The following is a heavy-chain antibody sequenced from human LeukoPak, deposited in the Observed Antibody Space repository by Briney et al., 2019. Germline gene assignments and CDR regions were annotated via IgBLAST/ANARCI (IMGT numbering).Heavy chain of an antibody. V-gene: IGHV1-2*02. CDR2: INPNSGGT. CDR1: GYTFTGYY. Sequence: GASVKVSCKASGYTFTGYYMHWVRQAPGQGLEWMGWINPNSGGTNYAQKFQGRVTMTRDTSITTAYIDMRRLRSDDTAMYYCARVWYGRHSYGATELRYYFDYWGQGTLVTVSS. D-gene: IGHD4/OR15-4a*01. CDR3: ARVWYGRHSYGATELRYYFDY. J-gene: IGHJ4*02.